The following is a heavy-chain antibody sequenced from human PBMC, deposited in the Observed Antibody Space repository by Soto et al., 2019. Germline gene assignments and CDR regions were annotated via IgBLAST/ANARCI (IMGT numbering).Heavy chain of an antibody. J-gene: IGHJ4*02. V-gene: IGHV3-33*01. D-gene: IGHD1-26*01. Sequence: PAGSMKLACAAAGFTFTASGMHGVRQDPGKGLEWVAVIWYDGTKKYYADSVKGRFTISRDNSRNSLYLQVNSLRVEDTAVYYCRRELGHGNGPFDYWGQGALVTVSS. CDR2: IWYDGTKK. CDR3: RRELGHGNGPFDY. CDR1: GFTFTASG.